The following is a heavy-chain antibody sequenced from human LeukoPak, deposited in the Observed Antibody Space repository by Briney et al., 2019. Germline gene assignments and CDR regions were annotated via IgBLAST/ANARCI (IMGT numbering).Heavy chain of an antibody. CDR3: ARTLAAAGTGRFDP. Sequence: GGSLRLSCAASGFTFSSYEMNWVRQAPGKGLEWVSYISSSGSTIYYADSVKGRFTISRDNAKNSLYLQMNSLRAEDTAVYYCARTLAAAGTGRFDPWGQGTLVTVSS. J-gene: IGHJ5*02. V-gene: IGHV3-48*03. D-gene: IGHD6-13*01. CDR2: ISSSGSTI. CDR1: GFTFSSYE.